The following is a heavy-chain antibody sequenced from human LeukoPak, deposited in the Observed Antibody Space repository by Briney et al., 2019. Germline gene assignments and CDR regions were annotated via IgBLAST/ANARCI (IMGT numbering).Heavy chain of an antibody. J-gene: IGHJ4*02. CDR3: ASGGGSSGYYYY. CDR2: TSGSGGTT. CDR1: GFTFSSYA. Sequence: GGSLRLSCVASGFTFSSYAMSWVRQAPGKGLEWVSLTSGSGGTTYYADSVKGRFTISRDNTKNTLYLQMNSLRAEDTAIYYCASGGGSSGYYYYWGQGTLVTVSS. V-gene: IGHV3-23*01. D-gene: IGHD3-22*01.